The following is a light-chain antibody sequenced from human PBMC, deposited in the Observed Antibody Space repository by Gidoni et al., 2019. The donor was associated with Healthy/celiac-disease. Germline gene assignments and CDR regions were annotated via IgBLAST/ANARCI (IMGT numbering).Light chain of an antibody. J-gene: IGLJ3*02. V-gene: IGLV2-11*01. CDR2: DVS. CDR1: SSDVGGYNY. CDR3: CSYAGSYTLRV. Sequence: QSALTQPRSVSESPGQSVTISCTGTSSDVGGYNYVSWYQQHPGKAPKLMIYDVSKRPSGVPDRFSGSKSGNTASLTISGLQAEDEADYYCCSYAGSYTLRVFGGGTKLTVL.